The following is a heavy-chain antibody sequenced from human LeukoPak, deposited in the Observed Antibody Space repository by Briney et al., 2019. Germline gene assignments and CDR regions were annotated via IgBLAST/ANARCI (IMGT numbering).Heavy chain of an antibody. Sequence: PGGSLRLSCAASGFTFSRYWMSWVRQAPGKGLEWVSSISSSRNDIYYADSVKGRFTISRDNAKSSLYLQMNSLRAEDTAVYYCASGYSRSSNDYWGQGTLVTVSS. J-gene: IGHJ4*02. CDR3: ASGYSRSSNDY. CDR1: GFTFSRYW. D-gene: IGHD6-6*01. V-gene: IGHV3-21*01. CDR2: ISSSRNDI.